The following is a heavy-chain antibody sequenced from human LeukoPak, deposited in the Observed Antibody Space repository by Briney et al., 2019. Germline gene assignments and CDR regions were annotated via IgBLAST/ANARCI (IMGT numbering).Heavy chain of an antibody. J-gene: IGHJ4*02. D-gene: IGHD3-3*01. V-gene: IGHV3-7*01. CDR2: INQDGSQK. Sequence: GGSLRLSCAASGFTFSSYWMHWVRQAPGKGLEWVANINQDGSQKYYVDSVKGRFTISRDNAKNSLYLQMNSLRAEDTAVYYCARMSGSRLPGNWGQGTLVTVSS. CDR3: ARMSGSRLPGN. CDR1: GFTFSSYW.